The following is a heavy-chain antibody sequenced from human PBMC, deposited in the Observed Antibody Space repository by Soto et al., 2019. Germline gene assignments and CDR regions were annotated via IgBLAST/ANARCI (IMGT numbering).Heavy chain of an antibody. CDR2: ISGSGGST. V-gene: IGHV3-23*01. D-gene: IGHD3-3*01. Sequence: PGGSLRLSCAASGFTFSSYAMSWVRQAPGKGLEWVSAISGSGGSTYYADSVKGRFTISRDNSKNTLYLQMNSLRAEDTAVYYCAKDAEILTYYDFWSGPLLGGMYVWGQGTTVTVSS. CDR1: GFTFSSYA. CDR3: AKDAEILTYYDFWSGPLLGGMYV. J-gene: IGHJ6*02.